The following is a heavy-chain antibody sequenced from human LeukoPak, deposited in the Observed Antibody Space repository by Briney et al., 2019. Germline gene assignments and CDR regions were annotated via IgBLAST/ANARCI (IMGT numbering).Heavy chain of an antibody. D-gene: IGHD6-6*01. CDR1: GFTFSSYS. V-gene: IGHV3-21*01. Sequence: PGGSLRLSCAASGFTFSSYSMNWVRQAPGKGLEWVSSISSSSSYIYYADSVKGRFTISRDNAKNSLYLQMNSLRAEDTAVYYRATRRMYSSSLGGFDYWGQGTLVTVSS. J-gene: IGHJ4*02. CDR3: ATRRMYSSSLGGFDY. CDR2: ISSSSSYI.